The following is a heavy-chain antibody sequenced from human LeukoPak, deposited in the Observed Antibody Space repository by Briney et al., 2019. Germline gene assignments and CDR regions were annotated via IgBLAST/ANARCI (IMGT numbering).Heavy chain of an antibody. CDR2: ISYDGSNK. CDR3: ARDGKTTVVTPSAY. Sequence: GGSLRLSCAASGFTFTTYTTHWVRHAPGKGLEWVAVISYDGSNKYYADSVKGRFTISRDNSKNTLYLQMNSLRAEDTAVYYCARDGKTTVVTPSAYWGQGTLVTVSS. CDR1: GFTFTTYT. J-gene: IGHJ4*02. V-gene: IGHV3-30-3*01. D-gene: IGHD4-23*01.